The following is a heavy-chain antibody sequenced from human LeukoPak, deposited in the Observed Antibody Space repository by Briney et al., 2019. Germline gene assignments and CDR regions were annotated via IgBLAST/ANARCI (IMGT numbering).Heavy chain of an antibody. CDR3: ARFFSSGWYAGFPLSPTATPDDY. CDR1: GGSISSSSYY. D-gene: IGHD6-19*01. Sequence: LSETLSLTCTVSGGSISSSSYYWGWIRQPPGKGLEWIGSIYYSGSTYYNPSLKSRVTISVDTSKNQFSLKLSSVTAADTAVYYCARFFSSGWYAGFPLSPTATPDDYWDQGTLVTVSS. CDR2: IYYSGST. V-gene: IGHV4-39*07. J-gene: IGHJ4*02.